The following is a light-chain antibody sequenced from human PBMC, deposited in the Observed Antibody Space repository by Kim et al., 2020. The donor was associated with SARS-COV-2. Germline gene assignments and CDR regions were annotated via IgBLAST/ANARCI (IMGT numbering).Light chain of an antibody. CDR2: EVN. Sequence: GQSVTLSCTGPSSDFVGYNYVSWYQQHPGKAPNLMIYEVNKRPSGVPDRFSGSKSGNTASLTVSGLQAEDEADYYCSSYAGSNTWVFGGGTQLTVL. CDR1: SSDFVGYNY. V-gene: IGLV2-8*01. J-gene: IGLJ3*02. CDR3: SSYAGSNTWV.